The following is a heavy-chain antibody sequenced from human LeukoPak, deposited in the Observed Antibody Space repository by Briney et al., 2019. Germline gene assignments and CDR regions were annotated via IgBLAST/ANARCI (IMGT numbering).Heavy chain of an antibody. CDR1: GYTFTSYA. V-gene: IGHV1-69*13. D-gene: IGHD1-26*01. J-gene: IGHJ5*02. Sequence: GASVKVSCKASGYTFTSYAMHWVRQAPGQGLEWMGGIIPIFGTANYAQKFQGRVTITADESTSTAYMELSSLRSEDTAVYYCARDNSGSYSWFDPWGQGTLVTVSS. CDR2: IIPIFGTA. CDR3: ARDNSGSYSWFDP.